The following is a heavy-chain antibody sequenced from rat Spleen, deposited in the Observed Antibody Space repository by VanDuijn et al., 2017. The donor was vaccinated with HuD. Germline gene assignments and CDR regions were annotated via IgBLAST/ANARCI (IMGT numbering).Heavy chain of an antibody. V-gene: IGHV5-25*01. J-gene: IGHJ2*01. CDR3: VRHGYTRYYFDY. Sequence: EVQLVESGGGLVQPGRSLKLSCAASGFTFSDYYMAWVRQAPTKGLEWVATISSGGGGTYYADSVEGRFTISRDNAKSTLYLQMDSLGSEDTASYYCVRHGYTRYYFDYWGQGVMVTVSS. CDR2: ISSGGGGT. CDR1: GFTFSDYY. D-gene: IGHD1-9*01.